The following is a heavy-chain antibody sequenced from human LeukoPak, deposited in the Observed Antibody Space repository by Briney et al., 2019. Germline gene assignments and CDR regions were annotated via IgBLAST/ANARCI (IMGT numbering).Heavy chain of an antibody. CDR2: INHSGST. CDR3: ARRGRNYYGSNYYYYYYMDV. V-gene: IGHV4-34*01. J-gene: IGHJ6*03. D-gene: IGHD3-10*01. Sequence: PSETLSLTCAVYGGFFSGYYWSWIRQPPGKGLEWIGEINHSGSTNYNPSLKSRVTISVDTSKNQFSLKLSSVTAADTAVYYCARRGRNYYGSNYYYYYYMDVWGKGTTVTISS. CDR1: GGFFSGYY.